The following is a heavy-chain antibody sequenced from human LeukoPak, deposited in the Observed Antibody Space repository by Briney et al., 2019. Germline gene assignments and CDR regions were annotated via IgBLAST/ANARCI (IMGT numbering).Heavy chain of an antibody. V-gene: IGHV3-13*01. Sequence: GSLRLSCAASGFTFNNYGVSWVRQAPGKGLEWVSALGTAGDTFYPGSVKGRFTISRDNAKKSLFLQMNSLRAEDTAVYYCARQNTPHGNFDYWGQGTLVTVSS. CDR3: ARQNTPHGNFDY. J-gene: IGHJ4*02. D-gene: IGHD5-24*01. CDR1: GFTFNNYG. CDR2: LGTAGDT.